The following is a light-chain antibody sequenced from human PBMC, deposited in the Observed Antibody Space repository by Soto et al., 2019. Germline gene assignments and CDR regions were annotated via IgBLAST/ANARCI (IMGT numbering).Light chain of an antibody. Sequence: EIVMTQSPATLSVSPGERATLSCRASESVNSHLAWYQQRPGQAPRLLIYGASTRATGIPARFSGSGSGTEFTLTISSLQSEDFAVYYCQQYNNLPRTFGQGTKVEIK. CDR1: ESVNSH. J-gene: IGKJ1*01. V-gene: IGKV3-15*01. CDR2: GAS. CDR3: QQYNNLPRT.